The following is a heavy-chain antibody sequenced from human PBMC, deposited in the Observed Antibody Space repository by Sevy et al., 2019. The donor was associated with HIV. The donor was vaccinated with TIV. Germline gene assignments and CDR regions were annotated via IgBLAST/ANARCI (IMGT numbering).Heavy chain of an antibody. Sequence: GGSLRLSCAASGFTFRTYSMNWVRQAPGKGLEWLSYISRSSRTIYYADSVEGRFTISRDNAKNTLYLQMNSLRGDDTSLYYCAKGLGMVQGALLSDDIWGQGTMVTVSS. CDR2: ISRSSRTI. J-gene: IGHJ3*02. CDR3: AKGLGMVQGALLSDDI. V-gene: IGHV3-48*01. D-gene: IGHD3-10*01. CDR1: GFTFRTYS.